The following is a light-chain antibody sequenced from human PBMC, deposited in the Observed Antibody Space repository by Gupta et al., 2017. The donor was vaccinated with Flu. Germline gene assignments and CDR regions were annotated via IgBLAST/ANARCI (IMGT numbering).Light chain of an antibody. V-gene: IGKV1-33*01. CDR3: QEYKG. Sequence: SASVGDRVTITCRASQDIINDLNWYQQKPGKAPKLLIYDASNLETGVPSRFSGNGSGTDFTFTISSLQPEDTATYFCQEYKGFGGGTRVEI. CDR2: DAS. J-gene: IGKJ4*01. CDR1: QDIIND.